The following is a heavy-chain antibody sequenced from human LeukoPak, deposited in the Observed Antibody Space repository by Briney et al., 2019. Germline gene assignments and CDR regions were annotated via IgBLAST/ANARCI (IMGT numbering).Heavy chain of an antibody. V-gene: IGHV3-13*01. CDR2: IGVAGDT. D-gene: IGHD2-15*01. Sequence: GGSLRLSCAASGFTFSSYDFHWVRHAPGKGLEWVSAIGVAGDTYYADSVKGRFTISRENAANSLYLQMHSLRAGDTALYYCTREFCGSRAACAGGFYYDVWGRGTLVTVAS. J-gene: IGHJ2*01. CDR3: TREFCGSRAACAGGFYYDV. CDR1: GFTFSSYD.